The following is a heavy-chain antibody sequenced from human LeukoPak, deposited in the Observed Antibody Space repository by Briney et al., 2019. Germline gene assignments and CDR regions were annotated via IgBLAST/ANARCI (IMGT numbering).Heavy chain of an antibody. CDR3: ATGGPWDLLKY. CDR1: GDTLTELS. Sequence: ASVKVSCKVSGDTLTELSTHWVRQAPGKGLEWMGGFDPEHGEMSYAQKLQGRVTMTEDRSTDTAYMELSSLRSEDTAVYYCATGGPWDLLKYWGGGTLVTVSS. J-gene: IGHJ4*02. V-gene: IGHV1-24*01. CDR2: FDPEHGEM. D-gene: IGHD3-9*01.